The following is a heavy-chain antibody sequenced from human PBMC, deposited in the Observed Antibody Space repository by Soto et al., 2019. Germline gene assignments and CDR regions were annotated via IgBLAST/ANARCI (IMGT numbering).Heavy chain of an antibody. V-gene: IGHV3-21*01. CDR2: ISSSSSYI. D-gene: IGHD2-15*01. Sequence: GGSLRLSCAASGFTFSSYSMNWVRQAPGKGLEWVSSISSSSSYIYYADSVKGRFTISRDNAKNSLYLQMNSLRAEDTAVYYCARAPGGKFRPYYFDYWGQGTLVTVSS. CDR1: GFTFSSYS. CDR3: ARAPGGKFRPYYFDY. J-gene: IGHJ4*02.